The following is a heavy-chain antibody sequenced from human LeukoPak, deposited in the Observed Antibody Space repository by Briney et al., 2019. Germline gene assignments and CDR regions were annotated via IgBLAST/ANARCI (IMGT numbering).Heavy chain of an antibody. CDR3: ARDWYYRDGYNSLSLDY. D-gene: IGHD5-24*01. Sequence: GGSLRLPCAASGFTFSDYQMSWIRQAPGKGLEWVSYISSSGSTIYYVDSVKGRFTISRDNAKNSLYLQMNSLRAEDTAVYYCARDWYYRDGYNSLSLDYWGQGTLVTVSS. V-gene: IGHV3-11*04. CDR1: GFTFSDYQ. J-gene: IGHJ4*02. CDR2: ISSSGSTI.